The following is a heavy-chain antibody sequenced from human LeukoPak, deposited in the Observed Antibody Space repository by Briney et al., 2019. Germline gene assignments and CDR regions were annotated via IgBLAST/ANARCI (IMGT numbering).Heavy chain of an antibody. Sequence: SETLSLTCTVSGGSISSYYWSWIRQPPGKGLEWIGYIYYSGSTNYNPSLKSRVTISVDTSKNQFSLKLSSVTAADTAVYYCARAGSSWYYYYMDVWGKGTTVTVSS. CDR2: IYYSGST. CDR3: ARAGSSWYYYYMDV. D-gene: IGHD6-13*01. V-gene: IGHV4-59*01. J-gene: IGHJ6*03. CDR1: GGSISSYY.